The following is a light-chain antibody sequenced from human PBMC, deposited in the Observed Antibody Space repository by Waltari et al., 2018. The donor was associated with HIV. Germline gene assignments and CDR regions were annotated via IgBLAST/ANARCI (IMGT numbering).Light chain of an antibody. CDR3: AAWDDSLNVWV. CDR2: GNA. J-gene: IGLJ3*02. V-gene: IGLV1-44*01. Sequence: QSVLTQPPSASGTPGQMVTTSCSGGSSYLGRKTVDWYQQLPGPAPKLLTYGNAHRPSEIPDRFSCSKADTSASLAISGLQSEDDADYYCAAWDDSLNVWVFGGGTKLTVL. CDR1: SSYLGRKT.